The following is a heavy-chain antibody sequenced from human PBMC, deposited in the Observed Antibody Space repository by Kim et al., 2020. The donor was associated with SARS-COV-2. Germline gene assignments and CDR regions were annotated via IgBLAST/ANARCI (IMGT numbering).Heavy chain of an antibody. Sequence: TNYAQKFQGRFTMTRDTSYSTAYMSLSRLGSDDTAVYYCARGEWVSSSAYWGQGTLVTVSS. V-gene: IGHV1-2*02. D-gene: IGHD6-6*01. CDR3: ARGEWVSSSAY. J-gene: IGHJ4*02. CDR2: T.